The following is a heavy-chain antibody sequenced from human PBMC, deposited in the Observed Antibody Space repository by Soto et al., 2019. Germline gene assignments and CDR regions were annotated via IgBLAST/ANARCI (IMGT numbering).Heavy chain of an antibody. Sequence: SDTLSLTCTVSGGYISSYYWSWIRPPPGKGLEWIGYIYYSGSTNYNPSLKSRVTISVDTSKNQFSLKLSSVTAADTAVYYCAVWFGELKTSGFDYWGQGTLVTVSS. V-gene: IGHV4-59*01. CDR1: GGYISSYY. J-gene: IGHJ4*02. CDR3: AVWFGELKTSGFDY. D-gene: IGHD3-10*01. CDR2: IYYSGST.